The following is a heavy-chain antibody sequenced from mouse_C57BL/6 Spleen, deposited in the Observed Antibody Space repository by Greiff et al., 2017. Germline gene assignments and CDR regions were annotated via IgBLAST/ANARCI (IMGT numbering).Heavy chain of an antibody. V-gene: IGHV5-4*01. CDR2: ISDGGSYT. Sequence: EVHLVESGGGLVKPGGSLKLSCAASGFTFSSYAMSWVRQTPEKRLEWVATISDGGSYTYYPDNVKGRFTISRDNAKNNLYLQMSHLKSEDTAMYYCARDLGWEDWFAYWGQGTLVTVSA. CDR3: ARDLGWEDWFAY. J-gene: IGHJ3*01. D-gene: IGHD4-1*01. CDR1: GFTFSSYA.